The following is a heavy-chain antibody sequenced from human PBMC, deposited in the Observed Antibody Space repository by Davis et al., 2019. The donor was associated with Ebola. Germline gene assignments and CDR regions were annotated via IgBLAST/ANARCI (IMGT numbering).Heavy chain of an antibody. CDR1: GFTFSNAW. CDR3: TTSTRYNYGNY. Sequence: GGSLRLSCAASGFTFSNAWMNWVRQAPGKGLEWVGRIKSKTDGGTADHAAPVKGRFSISRDDSENMLYVQMDSLKTEDTAVYYCTTSTRYNYGNYWGQGTLVTVSS. D-gene: IGHD3-10*01. V-gene: IGHV3-15*01. J-gene: IGHJ4*02. CDR2: IKSKTDGGTA.